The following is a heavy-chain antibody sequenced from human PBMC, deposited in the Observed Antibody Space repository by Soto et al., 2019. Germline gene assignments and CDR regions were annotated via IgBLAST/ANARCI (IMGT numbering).Heavy chain of an antibody. D-gene: IGHD3-3*01. V-gene: IGHV3-48*03. CDR3: ARDLDFWIGVDV. CDR2: ISSSGSTI. Sequence: PGGSLRLSCAASGFTFSSYEMNWVRQAPGKGLEWVSYISSSGSTIYYADSVKGRFTISRDNAKNSLYLQMNSLRAEDTAVYYCARDLDFWIGVDVWGQGTTVTV. CDR1: GFTFSSYE. J-gene: IGHJ6*02.